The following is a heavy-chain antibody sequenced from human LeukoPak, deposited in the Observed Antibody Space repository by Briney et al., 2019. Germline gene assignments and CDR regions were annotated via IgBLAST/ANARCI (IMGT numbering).Heavy chain of an antibody. CDR2: ITAGNGNT. Sequence: ASVKVSCKASGYNFSNYGIGWVRQAPRQGLEWMGWITAGNGNTNYAQKAQGRVTMTTDKSTSTAYMELRSLRSDDTAVYFCARDSARGYSYGYNAFDIWGQGTMVTVSS. V-gene: IGHV1-18*01. J-gene: IGHJ3*02. CDR1: GYNFSNYG. D-gene: IGHD5-18*01. CDR3: ARDSARGYSYGYNAFDI.